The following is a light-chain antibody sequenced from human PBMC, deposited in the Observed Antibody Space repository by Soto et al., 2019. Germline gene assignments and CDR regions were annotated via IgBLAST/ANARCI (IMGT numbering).Light chain of an antibody. CDR2: DAS. CDR1: QDISNY. Sequence: DLQMTQSPSSLSASVGDRVTITCQASQDISNYLNWYQQKPGKAPKLLIYDASNLETGVPSRFSGSGSGTDFTFTISSLQPEDIATYYCQPYDNLPFTFGPGTKVDIK. J-gene: IGKJ3*01. V-gene: IGKV1-33*01. CDR3: QPYDNLPFT.